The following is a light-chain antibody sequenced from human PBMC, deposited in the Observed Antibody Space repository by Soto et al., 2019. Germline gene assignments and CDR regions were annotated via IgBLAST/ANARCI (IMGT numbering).Light chain of an antibody. CDR2: DVS. Sequence: QSALTQPASVSGSPGQSITISCTGTSSDVGGYNYVSWYQQHPGKAPKLMIYDVSNRPSGVSNRFSGSNSGNTASLTISGLHAEDEADYYCSSYTNSTTVVFGGGTKLTVL. J-gene: IGLJ2*01. CDR1: SSDVGGYNY. CDR3: SSYTNSTTVV. V-gene: IGLV2-14*01.